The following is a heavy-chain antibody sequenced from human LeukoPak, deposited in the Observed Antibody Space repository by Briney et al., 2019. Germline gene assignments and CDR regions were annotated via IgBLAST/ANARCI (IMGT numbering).Heavy chain of an antibody. V-gene: IGHV3-48*03. Sequence: PGGSLRLSCEASGFTFSSYEMNWVRQAPGKGLEWVSYISSSGSTKYYADSVKGRFTISRDNAMHSLYLQMNSLRVEDTAVYYWARLRPRQELVVDAWGQGTPVAVPS. J-gene: IGHJ5*01. CDR3: ARLRPRQELVVDA. CDR1: GFTFSSYE. D-gene: IGHD6-13*01. CDR2: ISSSGSTK.